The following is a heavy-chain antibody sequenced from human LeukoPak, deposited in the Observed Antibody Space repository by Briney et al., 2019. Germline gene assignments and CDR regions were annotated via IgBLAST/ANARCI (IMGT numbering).Heavy chain of an antibody. J-gene: IGHJ4*02. CDR1: GYTFTSYY. CDR2: INPSSGST. V-gene: IGHV1-46*01. Sequence: ASVKVSCKASGYTFTSYYMHWVRQAPGQGLEWMGVINPSSGSTSYAQTFQGRVTMTTDTSTSTVYMELSRLRSDDTAVYYCAREMSTVAGIDYWGQGTLVTVSS. D-gene: IGHD6-19*01. CDR3: AREMSTVAGIDY.